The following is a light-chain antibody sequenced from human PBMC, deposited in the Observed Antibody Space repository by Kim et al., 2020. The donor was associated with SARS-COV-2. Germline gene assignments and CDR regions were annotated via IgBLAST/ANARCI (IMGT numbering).Light chain of an antibody. V-gene: IGLV3-19*01. CDR1: SLTSYY. Sequence: SSELTQDPAVSVTLGQTVRITCQGDSLTSYYTSWHQQKPGQAPVLVVYGNEKRPSGIPDRFSGSTSGNTASLTITGAQAEDEADYYCNSRDNSGTVWMFGGGTQLTVL. CDR3: NSRDNSGTVWM. J-gene: IGLJ3*02. CDR2: GNE.